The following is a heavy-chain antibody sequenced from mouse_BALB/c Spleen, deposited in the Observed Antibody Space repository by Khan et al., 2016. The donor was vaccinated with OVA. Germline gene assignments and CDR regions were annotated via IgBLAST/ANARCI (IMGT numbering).Heavy chain of an antibody. D-gene: IGHD4-1*01. CDR2: IDPANGNT. CDR3: ARDYWDEFTY. CDR1: GFNIKDTY. J-gene: IGHJ3*01. Sequence: VQLQQSGAELVKPGASVKLSCTASGFNIKDTYMHWVKQRPEQGLEWIGRIDPANGNTKSDPKFQGKATITADKSSNTAYLQLSSLTSEDTAVYYCARDYWDEFTYWGQGTLVTVSA. V-gene: IGHV14-3*02.